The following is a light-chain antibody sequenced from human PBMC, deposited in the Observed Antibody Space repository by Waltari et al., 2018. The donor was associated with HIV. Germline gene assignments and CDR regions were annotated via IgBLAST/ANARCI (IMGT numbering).Light chain of an antibody. Sequence: QSALTQPASVSGSPGQSITISCTGTSSDVGGYNYVSWYQQHPGKAPKLMIYEVSNRPSGVSNRFSGSKSGNTASLTISGLQAEYEADYYCCSYTSSSSLPFVFGTGTKVTVL. CDR2: EVS. V-gene: IGLV2-14*01. J-gene: IGLJ1*01. CDR1: SSDVGGYNY. CDR3: CSYTSSSSLPFV.